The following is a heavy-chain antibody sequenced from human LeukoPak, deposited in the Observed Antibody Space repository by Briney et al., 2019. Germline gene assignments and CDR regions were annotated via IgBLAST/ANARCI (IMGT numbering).Heavy chain of an antibody. CDR2: INPSGGST. D-gene: IGHD2-2*02. V-gene: IGHV1-46*03. CDR1: GYTFTSYY. CDR3: ARDQWGIVVVPAAISPSFDP. J-gene: IGHJ5*02. Sequence: ASVKVSCKASGYTFTSYYMHWVQQAPGQGLEWMGIINPSGGSTSYAQEFQGRVTMTRDTSTSTVYMELSSLRSEDTAVYYCARDQWGIVVVPAAISPSFDPWGQGTLVTVSS.